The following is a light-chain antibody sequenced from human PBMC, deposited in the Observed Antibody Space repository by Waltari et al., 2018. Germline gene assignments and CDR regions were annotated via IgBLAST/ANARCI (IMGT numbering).Light chain of an antibody. Sequence: QSVLTQPPSVSAAPGQRVTISCSGGSSNIGTNYVSWYRQFPGTAPKLLIYENSARPSGIPGRVSGSKSGTSATLDITGLQAGDEADYYCGTWDSSLSGAVFGGGTHLTVL. CDR3: GTWDSSLSGAV. CDR2: ENS. V-gene: IGLV1-51*02. CDR1: SSNIGTNY. J-gene: IGLJ7*01.